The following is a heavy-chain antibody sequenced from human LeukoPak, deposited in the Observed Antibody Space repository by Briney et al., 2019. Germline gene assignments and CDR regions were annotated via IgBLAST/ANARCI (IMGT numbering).Heavy chain of an antibody. D-gene: IGHD2-8*01. V-gene: IGHV3-21*01. CDR2: ISSSSSYI. CDR1: GFTFSSYS. Sequence: PGGSLRLSCAASGFTFSSYSMNWVRQAPGKGLEWVSSISSSSSYIYYADSVKGRFTISRDNAKNSLYLQMNSLRAEDTAVYYCASGVLSMVSNLFDPWGQGTLVTVSS. J-gene: IGHJ5*02. CDR3: ASGVLSMVSNLFDP.